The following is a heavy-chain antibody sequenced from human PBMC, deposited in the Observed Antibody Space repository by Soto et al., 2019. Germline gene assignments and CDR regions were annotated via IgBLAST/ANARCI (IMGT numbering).Heavy chain of an antibody. J-gene: IGHJ4*02. CDR2: IDSRSGTI. D-gene: IGHD3-16*01. CDR1: GFTFSTYS. CDR3: AREMLTANY. V-gene: IGHV3-48*02. Sequence: PGGSLRLSCAASGFTFSTYSMNWVRQAPGKGLEWVSYIDSRSGTIYYADSVKGRFTISRDNAKNTLYLQMNSLRDEDTAVYYCAREMLTANYWGQGTLVTVYS.